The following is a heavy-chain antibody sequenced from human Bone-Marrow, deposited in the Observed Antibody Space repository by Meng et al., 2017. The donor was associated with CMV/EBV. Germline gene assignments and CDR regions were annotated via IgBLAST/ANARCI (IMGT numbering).Heavy chain of an antibody. CDR3: TRDNRGDYYAMDV. Sequence: WVRQAPGQGLEWLGRIYYRSKWYNDYAVSVKSRITINSDTSKNQFSLQLNSVTPEDTAMYYCTRDNRGDYYAMDVWGQGTTVTVYS. D-gene: IGHD3-10*01. CDR2: IYYRSKWYN. J-gene: IGHJ6*02. V-gene: IGHV6-1*01.